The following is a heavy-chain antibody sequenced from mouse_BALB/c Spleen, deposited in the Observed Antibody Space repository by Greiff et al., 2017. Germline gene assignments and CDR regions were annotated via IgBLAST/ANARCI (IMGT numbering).Heavy chain of an antibody. D-gene: IGHD2-3*01. J-gene: IGHJ3*01. CDR3: ARVDGYYSFAY. CDR1: GYAFSSYW. CDR2: IYPGDGDT. V-gene: IGHV1-80*01. Sequence: QFQLQQSGAELVRPGSSVKISCKASGYAFSSYWMNWVKQRPGQGLEWIGQIYPGDGDTNYNGKFKGKATLTADKSSSTAYMQLSSLTSEDSAVYFCARVDGYYSFAYWGQGTLVTVSA.